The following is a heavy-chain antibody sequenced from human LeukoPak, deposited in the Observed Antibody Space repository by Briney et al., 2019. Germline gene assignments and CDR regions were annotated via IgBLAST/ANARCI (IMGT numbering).Heavy chain of an antibody. V-gene: IGHV3-7*03. Sequence: GGSLRLSCAASGFTFSSYWMNWARQAPGKGLEWVASINHNGNVNYYVDSVKGRFTISRDNAKNSLYLQMNSLRAEDTAVYYCARGGMVRGYYWGQGTLVTVSS. D-gene: IGHD3-10*01. CDR3: ARGGMVRGYY. CDR2: INHNGNVN. J-gene: IGHJ4*02. CDR1: GFTFSSYW.